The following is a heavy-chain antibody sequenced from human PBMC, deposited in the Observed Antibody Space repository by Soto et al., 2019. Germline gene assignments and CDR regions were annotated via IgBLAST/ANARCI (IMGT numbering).Heavy chain of an antibody. CDR2: ISGSGGST. V-gene: IGHV3-23*01. CDR1: GFTFSSYA. J-gene: IGHJ4*02. Sequence: EVQLLESGGGLVQPGGSLRLSCAASGFTFSSYAMNWVRQAPGKGLVWVSGISGSGGSTDYADSVKGRFTISRDNSKNMLYLQMNSLRAEDTAVYYCAKEMVDCSGGSCPFDYWGQGTLVTVSS. D-gene: IGHD2-15*01. CDR3: AKEMVDCSGGSCPFDY.